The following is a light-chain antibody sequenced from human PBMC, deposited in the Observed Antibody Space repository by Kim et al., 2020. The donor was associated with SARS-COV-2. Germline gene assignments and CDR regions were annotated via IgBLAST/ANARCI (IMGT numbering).Light chain of an antibody. Sequence: YTGERATLSCRASQSVSSYLAWYQQTPGQAPRLLIYDASNRATGIPARFSGSGCGTDFTLTISSLEPEDFAVYYCQQRSNWPPGYTFGQGTKLEI. CDR2: DAS. CDR3: QQRSNWPPGYT. CDR1: QSVSSY. J-gene: IGKJ2*01. V-gene: IGKV3-11*01.